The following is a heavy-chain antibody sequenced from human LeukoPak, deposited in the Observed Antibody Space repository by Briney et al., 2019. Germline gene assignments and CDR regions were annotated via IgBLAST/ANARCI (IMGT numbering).Heavy chain of an antibody. CDR1: GYTFTSYY. V-gene: IGHV1-46*01. Sequence: ASVKVSCKASGYTFTSYYMHWVRQAPGQGLEWMGIINPSGGSTSYAQKFQGRATMTRDTSTSTVYTELSSLRSEDTAVYYCARNKWNYYDSSGYYFFDYWGQGTLVTVSS. CDR2: INPSGGST. CDR3: ARNKWNYYDSSGYYFFDY. J-gene: IGHJ4*02. D-gene: IGHD3-22*01.